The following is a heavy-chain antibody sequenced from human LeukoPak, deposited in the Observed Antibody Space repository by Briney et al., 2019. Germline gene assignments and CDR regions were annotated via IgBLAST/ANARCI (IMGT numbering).Heavy chain of an antibody. CDR2: ISGSGGST. CDR1: GFTFSSYA. CDR3: ARDGYDSSGYYPDY. V-gene: IGHV3-23*01. D-gene: IGHD3-22*01. J-gene: IGHJ4*02. Sequence: PGGSLRLSCAASGFTFSSYAMSWVRQAPGKGLEWVSAISGSGGSTYYADSVKGRFTISRDNAKNSLYLQMNSLRAEDTAVYYCARDGYDSSGYYPDYWGQGTLVTVSS.